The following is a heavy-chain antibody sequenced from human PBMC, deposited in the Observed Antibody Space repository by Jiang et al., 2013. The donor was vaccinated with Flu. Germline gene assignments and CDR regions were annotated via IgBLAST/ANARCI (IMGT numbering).Heavy chain of an antibody. CDR1: G. D-gene: IGHD2-21*02. CDR3: AHKGGRGDPTDF. V-gene: IGHV2-5*02. CDR2: IYWDDDK. J-gene: IGHJ4*02. Sequence: GVAWDPSAPRKGPGVACIIYWDDDKSYSPSLKSRLTITKDTSKNQVVLTMINVDPVDTATYYCAHKGGRGDPTDFWGQGALVTVSS.